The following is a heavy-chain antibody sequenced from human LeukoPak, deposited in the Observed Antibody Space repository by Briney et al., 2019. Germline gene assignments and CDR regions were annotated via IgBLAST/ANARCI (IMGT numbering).Heavy chain of an antibody. D-gene: IGHD1-26*01. CDR1: GYSFTSYW. J-gene: IGHJ4*02. V-gene: IGHV5-51*01. CDR2: IYPGDSDT. CDR3: ARLSGSYYSNFDY. Sequence: GGSLKISCKGSGYSFTSYWIGWVRHMPGKGLEWMGIIYPGDSDTRYSPSFQGQVTISADKSISTAYLQCNSLKASDTAMYYCARLSGSYYSNFDYWGQGTLVTVSS.